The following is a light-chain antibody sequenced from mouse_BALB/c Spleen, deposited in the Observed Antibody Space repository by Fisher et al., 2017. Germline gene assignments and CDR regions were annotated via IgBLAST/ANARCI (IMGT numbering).Light chain of an antibody. V-gene: IGKV4-59*01. CDR1: SSVSY. J-gene: IGKJ1*01. CDR3: QQWSSYPPMT. CDR2: DTS. Sequence: IVLTQSTAIMSASPGEKVTITCSASSSVSYMHWYQQKSGTSPKRWIYDTSKLASGVPARFSGSGSGTSYSLTISRMEAEDAATYYCQQWSSYPPMTFGGGTKLEIK.